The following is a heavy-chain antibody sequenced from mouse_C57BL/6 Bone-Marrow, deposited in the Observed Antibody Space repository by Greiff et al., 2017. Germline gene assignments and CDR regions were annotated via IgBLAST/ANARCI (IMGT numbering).Heavy chain of an antibody. CDR2: ILPGSGST. CDR3: ARDWEAWFAY. CDR1: GYTFTGYW. J-gene: IGHJ3*01. V-gene: IGHV1-9*01. Sequence: QVQLQQSGAELMKPGASVKLSCKATGYTFTGYWIEWVKQRPGHGLEWIGEILPGSGSTNYNDKFKGKATFTADTSSNTAYMQLSSLTTEDSAIYYCARDWEAWFAYWGQGTLVTVSA. D-gene: IGHD4-1*01.